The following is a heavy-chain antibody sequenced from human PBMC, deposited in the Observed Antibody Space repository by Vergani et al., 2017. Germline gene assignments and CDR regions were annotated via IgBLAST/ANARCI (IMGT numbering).Heavy chain of an antibody. V-gene: IGHV4-39*01. Sequence: QMQLQESGPGLLKASETLSLTCTVSGDSIISRSYYWGWLRQPPGKGLEWIGSIYNSGNGDSSSSLKSRVTISADTSKNQFSLRLTSVTAADTAVYYCASGKYYSDSTSHFRERYFDVWGRGTLVTVPS. CDR1: GDSIISRSYY. D-gene: IGHD3-16*01. CDR2: IYNSGNG. J-gene: IGHJ2*01. CDR3: ASGKYYSDSTSHFRERYFDV.